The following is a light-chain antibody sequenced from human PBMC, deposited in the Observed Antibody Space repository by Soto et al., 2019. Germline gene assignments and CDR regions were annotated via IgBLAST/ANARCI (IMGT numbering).Light chain of an antibody. CDR2: RNN. J-gene: IGLJ2*01. CDR1: TSSIGRNY. V-gene: IGLV1-47*01. CDR3: QSFDKYLSAVV. Sequence: QAVVTQPPSASGTPGQRVTISCSGGTSSIGRNYVYWYQQLPGTAPKLVIYRNNQRPSGVPDRFSGSKSGTSASLAIRGLRSEDEADYYCQSFDKYLSAVVFGGGTKLTVL.